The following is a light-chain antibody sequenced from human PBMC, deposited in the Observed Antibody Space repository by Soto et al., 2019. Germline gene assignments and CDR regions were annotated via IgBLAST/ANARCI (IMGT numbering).Light chain of an antibody. Sequence: EILLTQSPATLSVSPGETATLSCRASQNVLSNLAWYQQKPGQAPRLLVYGATTRATAAPAKFSGRGSGTEFSLTISSLQSEDSAIYYCQQYRSWPRTFGQGSKVEI. CDR2: GAT. J-gene: IGKJ1*01. CDR1: QNVLSN. CDR3: QQYRSWPRT. V-gene: IGKV3-15*01.